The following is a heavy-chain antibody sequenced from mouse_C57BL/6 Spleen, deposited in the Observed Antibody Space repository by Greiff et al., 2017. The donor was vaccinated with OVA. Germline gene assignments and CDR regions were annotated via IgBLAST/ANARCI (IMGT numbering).Heavy chain of an antibody. D-gene: IGHD2-4*01. V-gene: IGHV1-47*01. J-gene: IGHJ3*01. CDR3: ARKDDYDEGLAY. CDR1: GYTFTTYP. Sequence: VQLQQSGAELVKPGASVKLSCKASGYTFTTYPIEWMKQNPGKSLEWIGNFHPYNDDTKYNEKFKGKATLTVEKSSSTVYLELSRLTSDDSAVYYCARKDDYDEGLAYWGQGTLVTVSA. CDR2: FHPYNDDT.